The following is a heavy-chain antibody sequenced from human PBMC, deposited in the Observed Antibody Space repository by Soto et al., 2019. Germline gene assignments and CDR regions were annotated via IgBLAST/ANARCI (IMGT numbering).Heavy chain of an antibody. V-gene: IGHV2-5*02. CDR3: AHRPGTGSYDF. D-gene: IGHD3-10*01. CDR2: IYWDDNK. Sequence: QISLKESGPTVVKPTQTLTLTCTFSGFSLTTYGEGVAWIRQPPGKALEWLAIIYWDDNKRYSPSLRTRLTITKDTSKNQVVVTMTDTDPEDTGTYFCAHRPGTGSYDFWGQGILVTVSS. CDR1: GFSLTTYGEG. J-gene: IGHJ4*02.